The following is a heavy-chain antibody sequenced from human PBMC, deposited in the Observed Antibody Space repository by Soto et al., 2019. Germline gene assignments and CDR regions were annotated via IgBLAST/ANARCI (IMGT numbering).Heavy chain of an antibody. J-gene: IGHJ5*02. V-gene: IGHV1-8*01. Sequence: QVQLVQSGAEVKKPGASVKVSCKASGYTFTSYDINWVRQATGQGLEYLGWMNPNSGNTAYVQKFRGGVTMTGDTSITPAYMERSSLRSEDTAVYFCARGIKYGAYSRWFDPWGQGTLVTVSS. D-gene: IGHD4-17*01. CDR2: MNPNSGNT. CDR1: GYTFTSYD. CDR3: ARGIKYGAYSRWFDP.